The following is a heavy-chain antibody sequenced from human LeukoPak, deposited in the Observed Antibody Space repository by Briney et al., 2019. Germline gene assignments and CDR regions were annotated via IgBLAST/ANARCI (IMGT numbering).Heavy chain of an antibody. CDR2: IRYDGSNK. CDR1: GFTFSSYG. Sequence: GGSLRLSCAASGFTFSSYGMHWVRQAPGKGLEWVAFIRYDGSNKYYADSVKGRFTISRDNSKNTLYLQMNSLRAEDTAVYYCAKSAAAITMVRGFQSMARNWGQFDYWGQGTLVTVSS. D-gene: IGHD3-10*01. CDR3: AKSAAAITMVRGFQSMARNWGQFDY. J-gene: IGHJ4*02. V-gene: IGHV3-30*02.